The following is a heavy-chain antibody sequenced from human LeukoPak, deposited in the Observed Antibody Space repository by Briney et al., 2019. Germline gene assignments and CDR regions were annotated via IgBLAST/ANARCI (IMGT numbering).Heavy chain of an antibody. CDR2: ISWNSGSI. D-gene: IGHD3-3*01. V-gene: IGHV3-9*01. J-gene: IGHJ4*02. CDR1: GFTFDDYA. Sequence: GGSLRLSCAASGFTFDDYAMHWVRQAPGKGLEWVSGISWNSGSIGYADSVKGRFTISRDNAKNSLYLQMNSLRAEDTALYYCARFWSGCYGYWGQGTLVTVSS. CDR3: ARFWSGCYGY.